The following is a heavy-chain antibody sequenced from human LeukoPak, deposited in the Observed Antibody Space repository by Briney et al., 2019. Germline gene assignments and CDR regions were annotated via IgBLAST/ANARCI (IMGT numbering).Heavy chain of an antibody. CDR2: IWYDGSNK. Sequence: PGGSLRLSCAASGFTFSSYGMHWVRQAPGKGLEWVAVIWYDGSNKYYADSVKGRFTISGDNSKNTLYLQMNSLRAEDTAVYYCAREETIVATIGNWFDPWGQGTLVTVSS. CDR3: AREETIVATIGNWFDP. CDR1: GFTFSSYG. V-gene: IGHV3-33*01. J-gene: IGHJ5*02. D-gene: IGHD5-12*01.